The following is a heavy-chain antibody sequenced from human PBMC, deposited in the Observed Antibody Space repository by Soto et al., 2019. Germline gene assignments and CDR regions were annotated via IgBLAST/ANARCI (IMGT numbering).Heavy chain of an antibody. CDR3: ARGLRPIDY. J-gene: IGHJ4*02. Sequence: EVQLVESGGGLVQPGGSLRLSCTASGFTFSSHWMHWVRQGPGKGLVWVSRIKSDGSSTSYADSVKGRLTISRDNAENTLYLQMNSLRAEDTAVYYCARGLRPIDYWGQGTLVTVSS. CDR1: GFTFSSHW. CDR2: IKSDGSST. V-gene: IGHV3-74*01. D-gene: IGHD4-17*01.